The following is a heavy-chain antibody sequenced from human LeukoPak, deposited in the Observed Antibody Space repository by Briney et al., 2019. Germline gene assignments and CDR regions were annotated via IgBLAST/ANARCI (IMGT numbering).Heavy chain of an antibody. V-gene: IGHV3-74*01. CDR3: ARVPLGEFKGFDP. CDR1: GFTFSSYW. Sequence: GGSLRLSYAASGFTFSSYWMHWVRQVPGKGLVWVSRINTDGNSTRYADSVKGRFTISRDNAKNTLYLQMNSLRAEDTAVYYCARVPLGEFKGFDPWGQGTLVTVSS. J-gene: IGHJ5*02. D-gene: IGHD3-10*01. CDR2: INTDGNST.